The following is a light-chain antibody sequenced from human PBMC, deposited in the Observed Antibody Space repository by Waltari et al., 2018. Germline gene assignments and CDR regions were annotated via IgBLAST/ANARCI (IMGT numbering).Light chain of an antibody. CDR2: YNS. V-gene: IGLV3-21*01. CDR1: NIGRTS. J-gene: IGLJ2*01. CDR3: QVWDSNTKNYI. Sequence: SFDLTQPPSVSVSPGQTASISCGGDNIGRTSVHWYLQRPPQAPVKVISYNSERPSGIPARFSGSKSGNTATLTIGGVEAGDEADYYCQVWDSNTKNYIFGGGTRLTVL.